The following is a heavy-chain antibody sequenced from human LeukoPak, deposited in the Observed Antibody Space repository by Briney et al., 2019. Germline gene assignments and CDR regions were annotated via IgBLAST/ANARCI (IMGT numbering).Heavy chain of an antibody. CDR3: ARENPIKSWGY. J-gene: IGHJ4*02. D-gene: IGHD1-14*01. V-gene: IGHV1-46*01. Sequence: NFQGRVTMTRDTSTSTVYMELSSLRFEDTAVYYCARENPIKSWGYWGQGTLVTVSS.